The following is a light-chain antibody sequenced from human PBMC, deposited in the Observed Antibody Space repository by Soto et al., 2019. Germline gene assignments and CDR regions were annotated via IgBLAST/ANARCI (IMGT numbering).Light chain of an antibody. V-gene: IGLV2-14*01. Sequence: QSALTQPASVSGSPGQSITISCTGTSSDVGRYNYVSWYQQYPGRAPKLIIYEVTNRPSGVSDRFSGSKSGNVASLTISGLQAADEADYYCGSYTSSYVRVFGNGPKVTV. CDR3: GSYTSSYVRV. CDR2: EVT. J-gene: IGLJ1*01. CDR1: SSDVGRYNY.